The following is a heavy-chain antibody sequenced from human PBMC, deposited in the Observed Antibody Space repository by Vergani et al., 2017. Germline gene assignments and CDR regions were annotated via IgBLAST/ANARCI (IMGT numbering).Heavy chain of an antibody. D-gene: IGHD2-2*01. CDR1: GFTFNSYA. CDR3: AKVCGSTSCPYGGGAFDV. J-gene: IGHJ3*01. CDR2: INDNGGST. V-gene: IGHV3-23*01. Sequence: QLLESGGGLIQPGGSLRLSCAASGFTFNSYAMTWVRQAPGKGLEWVSGINDNGGSTYYADSVKGRFTISRDNSKNTLYLQMTDLRAEDTATYYCAKVCGSTSCPYGGGAFDVWGHGTMVTVSS.